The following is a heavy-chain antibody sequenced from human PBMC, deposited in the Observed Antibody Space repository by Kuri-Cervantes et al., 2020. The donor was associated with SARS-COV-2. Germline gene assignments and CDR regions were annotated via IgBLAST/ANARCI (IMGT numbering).Heavy chain of an antibody. CDR3: ARELGYSSAWSQGDYFDN. CDR2: IYNSGST. CDR1: GGSISTYY. V-gene: IGHV4-59*01. Sequence: GSLRLSCTVSGGSISTYYWSWIRQPPGKGLEWIGYIYNSGSTNYNPSLKSRVTISVDTSKNQFSLKLSSVTAADTAVYYCARELGYSSAWSQGDYFDNWGHGTLVTVSS. D-gene: IGHD6-19*01. J-gene: IGHJ4*01.